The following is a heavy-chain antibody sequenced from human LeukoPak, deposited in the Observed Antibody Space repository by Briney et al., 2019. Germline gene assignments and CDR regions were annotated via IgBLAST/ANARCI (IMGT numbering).Heavy chain of an antibody. D-gene: IGHD2-2*01. CDR2: TYYRSKWYN. Sequence: SQTLSLTCAISGDSVSSNSTAWNWIRQSPSRGLEWLGRTYYRSKWYNDYVVSVKSRITINPDTSKNQFSLQLNSVTPEDTAVYYCASSLVCSSTSCYGAFDIWGQGTMVTVSS. V-gene: IGHV6-1*01. CDR1: GDSVSSNSTA. J-gene: IGHJ3*02. CDR3: ASSLVCSSTSCYGAFDI.